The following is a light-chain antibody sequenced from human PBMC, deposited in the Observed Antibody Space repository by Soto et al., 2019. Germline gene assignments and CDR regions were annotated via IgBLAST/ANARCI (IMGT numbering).Light chain of an antibody. CDR3: QQYYRLSRA. J-gene: IGKJ1*01. Sequence: DIQMTQSPSTLSGSVGDRVTITCRAGQTISSWLAWYPQKPGKAPKLLIYKASTLKSGGPSRFSGSGSGTEFTLTHSSLEPEDFATYYWQQYYRLSRAFGQGTKVDIK. CDR1: QTISSW. CDR2: KAS. V-gene: IGKV1-5*03.